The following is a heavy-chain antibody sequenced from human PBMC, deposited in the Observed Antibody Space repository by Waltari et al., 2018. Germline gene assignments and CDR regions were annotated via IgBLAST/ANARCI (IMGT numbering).Heavy chain of an antibody. D-gene: IGHD3-22*01. J-gene: IGHJ4*02. CDR3: AREADYYDSSAYVG. V-gene: IGHV4-39*02. Sequence: QLQLQESGPGLVTPSETLSLTRTVSSGSLSSANYYWGWIRQPPGKGLEWIGTLYYTGSTFYNPSLNSRVTISVDTLKNQFSLKLSSVTAADTAVYYCAREADYYDSSAYVGWGQGTLVTVSS. CDR2: LYYTGST. CDR1: SGSLSSANYY.